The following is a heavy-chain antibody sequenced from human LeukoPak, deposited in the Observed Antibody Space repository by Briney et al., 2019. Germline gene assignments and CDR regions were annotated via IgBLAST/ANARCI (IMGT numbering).Heavy chain of an antibody. D-gene: IGHD6-25*01. J-gene: IGHJ4*02. V-gene: IGHV3-48*01. Sequence: GGSLRLSCAASGFNFGDFWMSWVRQAPGKGLEWVSYISSSSSTIYYADSVKGRFTISRDNAKNSLYLQMNSLRAEDTAVYYCARDRAAAAPIFGYWGQGTLVTVSS. CDR3: ARDRAAAAPIFGY. CDR2: ISSSSSTI. CDR1: GFNFGDFW.